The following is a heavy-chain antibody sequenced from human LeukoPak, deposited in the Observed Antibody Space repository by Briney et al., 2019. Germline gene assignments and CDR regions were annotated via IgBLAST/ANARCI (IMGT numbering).Heavy chain of an antibody. CDR3: ARDKKGIDY. CDR2: ISWNSGSI. Sequence: GRSLRLSCAASGFTFDDYAMHWVRQAPGKGLEWVSGISWNSGSIGYADSMKGRFTISRDNARNSLYLQMNSLRAEDTAVYYCARDKKGIDYWGQGTLVTVSS. CDR1: GFTFDDYA. V-gene: IGHV3-9*01. D-gene: IGHD3-10*01. J-gene: IGHJ4*02.